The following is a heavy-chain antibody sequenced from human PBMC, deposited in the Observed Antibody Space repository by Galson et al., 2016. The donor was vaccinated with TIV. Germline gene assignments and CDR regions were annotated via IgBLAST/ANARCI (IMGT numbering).Heavy chain of an antibody. CDR2: IKSNFDGGTT. D-gene: IGHD2-15*01. V-gene: IGHV3-15*01. Sequence: SLRLSCAASGFIFGNAWMSWVRQAPGKGLEWVGRIKSNFDGGTTDYAAPVKGRFTISRHDSKNTPFLQMNRLKTEDTAVYYCTTELGYCSGGYCYYFDYWGQGTLVTVSS. CDR1: GFIFGNAW. J-gene: IGHJ4*02. CDR3: TTELGYCSGGYCYYFDY.